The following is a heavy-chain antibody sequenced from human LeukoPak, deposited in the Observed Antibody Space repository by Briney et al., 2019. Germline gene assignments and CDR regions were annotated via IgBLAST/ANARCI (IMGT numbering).Heavy chain of an antibody. CDR3: ARGRGGSYHY. Sequence: TGGSLRLSCAASGFTFSNDWMHWVRQAPGKELVWVSRINTDGSTTTCADSVKGRFTISRDNAKNTLYLQMNSLRVEDTAVYYCARGRGGSYHYWGQGTLVTVSS. J-gene: IGHJ4*02. CDR2: INTDGSTT. CDR1: GFTFSNDW. V-gene: IGHV3-74*01. D-gene: IGHD1-26*01.